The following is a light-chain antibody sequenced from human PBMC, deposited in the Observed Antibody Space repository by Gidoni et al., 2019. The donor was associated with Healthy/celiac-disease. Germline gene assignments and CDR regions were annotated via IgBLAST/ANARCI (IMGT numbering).Light chain of an antibody. CDR1: QSVRSN. CDR3: QQYNNWPLLVT. J-gene: IGKJ3*01. Sequence: EIVMTPSPATLSVSPGERATLSCRASQSVRSNLAWYQQKPGQAPRLLIYGASTRATGSPARFSGSGSGTEFTLTISSLQSEDFAVYYCQQYNNWPLLVTFGPGTKVDIK. CDR2: GAS. V-gene: IGKV3-15*01.